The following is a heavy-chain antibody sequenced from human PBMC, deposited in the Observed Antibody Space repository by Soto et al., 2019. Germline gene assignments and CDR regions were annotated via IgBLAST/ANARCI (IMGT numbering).Heavy chain of an antibody. CDR1: GYTFTGYY. J-gene: IGHJ6*02. CDR2: INPNSGGT. CDR3: ARVAVAGTRDYGMDV. D-gene: IGHD6-19*01. Sequence: ASVKVSCKASGYTFTGYYMHWVRQAPGQGLEWMGWINPNSGGTNYAQKFQGWVTMTRDTSSSTAYMELSRLRSDDTAVYYCARVAVAGTRDYGMDVWGQGTTVTSP. V-gene: IGHV1-2*04.